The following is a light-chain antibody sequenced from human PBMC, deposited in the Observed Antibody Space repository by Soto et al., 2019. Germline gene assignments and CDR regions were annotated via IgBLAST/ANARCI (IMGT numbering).Light chain of an antibody. CDR3: VSYTSSTTYV. CDR1: ISDVGGSNF. CDR2: YVA. V-gene: IGLV2-14*03. Sequence: QSVLTKPASVSDSPGQSITISCTGTISDVGGSNFVSWYQQHPGKPPKLIIYYVANRPSGVSNRFSGSKSGSTASLIISRLQTEDEADYYCVSYTSSTTYVFGTGTKVTVL. J-gene: IGLJ1*01.